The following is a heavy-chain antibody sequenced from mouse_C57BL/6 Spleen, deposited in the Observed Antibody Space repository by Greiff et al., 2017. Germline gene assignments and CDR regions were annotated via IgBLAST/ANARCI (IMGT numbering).Heavy chain of an antibody. V-gene: IGHV5-16*01. J-gene: IGHJ1*03. Sequence: EVQLVESEGGLVQPGSSMKLSCTASGFTFSDYYMAWVRQVPEKGLEWVANINYDGSSTYYLDSLKSRFIISRDNAKNILYLQMSSLKSEDTATYYCAREGDDFDVWGTGTTVTGSS. CDR1: GFTFSDYY. CDR3: AREGDDFDV. CDR2: INYDGSST.